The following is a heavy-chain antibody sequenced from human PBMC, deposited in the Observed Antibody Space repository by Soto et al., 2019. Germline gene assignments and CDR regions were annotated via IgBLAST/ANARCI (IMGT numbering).Heavy chain of an antibody. CDR3: AGGNALDV. CDR2: IHRDEIEK. CDR1: TFPFSTYW. V-gene: IGHV3-7*01. J-gene: IGHJ6*02. Sequence: GGSLRLSCAASTFPFSTYWMTWVRQAPGKGLEWVANIHRDEIEKYYMDSVKGRFTISRDNAKNSLYLQMTSLRAEDTAVYYCAGGNALDVWRQGTTVTVSS.